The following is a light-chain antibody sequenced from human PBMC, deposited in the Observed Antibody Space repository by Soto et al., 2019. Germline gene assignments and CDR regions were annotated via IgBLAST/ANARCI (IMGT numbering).Light chain of an antibody. CDR2: DAS. V-gene: IGKV3-11*01. Sequence: EIVLTQPPATLSLSPGERATLSCRASQSVSSYLAWYQQKPGQAPRLLIYDASNRATGIPARFSGSGSGTDFTLTISSLEPEDFAVYYCQQRSNWLTFGGGTK. CDR3: QQRSNWLT. CDR1: QSVSSY. J-gene: IGKJ4*01.